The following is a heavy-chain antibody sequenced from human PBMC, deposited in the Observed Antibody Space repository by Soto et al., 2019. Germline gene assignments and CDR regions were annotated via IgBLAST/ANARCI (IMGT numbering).Heavy chain of an antibody. J-gene: IGHJ5*01. CDR1: GGSFSGYY. CDR2: INHSGST. Sequence: QVQLQQWGAGLLKPSETLSLTCAVYGGSFSGYYWSWIRQPPGKGLEWIGEINHSGSTNYNPSLKSRVTLTVDTAKNQFPPKRSSVAAADTAVYYCARVKRWSGSYLPWGQGTLVTVSS. V-gene: IGHV4-34*01. D-gene: IGHD1-26*01. CDR3: ARVKRWSGSYLP.